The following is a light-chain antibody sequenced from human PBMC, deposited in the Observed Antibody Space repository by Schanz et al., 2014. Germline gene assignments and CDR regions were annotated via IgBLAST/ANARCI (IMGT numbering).Light chain of an antibody. J-gene: IGKJ1*01. CDR1: RSVLYSSNNKNY. CDR3: QQYYSNPRT. V-gene: IGKV4-1*01. Sequence: DIVLTQSPDSLAVSLGERATINCKSSRSVLYSSNNKNYLAWYQQRPGQPPKLLIYWASTRESGVPDRFSGSGSGTDFTLSISSLQAEDVATYYCQQYYSNPRTFGQGTKVEI. CDR2: WAS.